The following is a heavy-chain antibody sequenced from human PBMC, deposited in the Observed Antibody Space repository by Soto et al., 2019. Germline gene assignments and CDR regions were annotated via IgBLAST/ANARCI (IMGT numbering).Heavy chain of an antibody. CDR2: MNPESGNI. CDR3: ARFVRHQLPTIDF. Sequence: GASVKVSCKASGYTFTSYDINWVRQATGQGLEWTGWMNPESGNIGYAQKFQGRVTMTRDTSISTAFMDLIGLRSDDTAVYYCARFVRHQLPTIDFWGQGTLVTVSS. J-gene: IGHJ4*02. V-gene: IGHV1-8*01. CDR1: GYTFTSYD. D-gene: IGHD2-2*01.